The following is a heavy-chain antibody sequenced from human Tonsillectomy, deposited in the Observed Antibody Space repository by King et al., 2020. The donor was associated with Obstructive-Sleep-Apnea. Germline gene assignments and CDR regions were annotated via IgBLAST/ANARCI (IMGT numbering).Heavy chain of an antibody. CDR3: ASRGSRDPAYYGLDV. CDR1: GYTFTTYS. CDR2: IDPRGGDT. J-gene: IGHJ6*02. D-gene: IGHD2-15*01. V-gene: IGHV1-46*03. Sequence: VQLLQSGPEVKKPGASVKVSCKASGYTFTTYSLHWVRQAPGQGLEWVGMIDPRGGDTTYAQNFQGRLTMTRDTSTNTFYVDLSNLRSEDTAVFYCASRGSRDPAYYGLDVWGLGTTVTVSS.